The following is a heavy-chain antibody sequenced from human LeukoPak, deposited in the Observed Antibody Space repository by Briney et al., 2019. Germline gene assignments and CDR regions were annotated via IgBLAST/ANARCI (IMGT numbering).Heavy chain of an antibody. V-gene: IGHV4-59*08. CDR2: IYYSGST. CDR1: GGPISSYY. J-gene: IGHJ6*03. Sequence: PSETLSLTCTVSGGPISSYYWSWIRQPPGKGLEWIGYIYYSGSTNYNPSLKSRVTISVDTSKNQFSLKLSSVTAADTAVYYCARRVWGDLYYMDVWGKGTTVTISS. CDR3: ARRVWGDLYYMDV. D-gene: IGHD6-6*01.